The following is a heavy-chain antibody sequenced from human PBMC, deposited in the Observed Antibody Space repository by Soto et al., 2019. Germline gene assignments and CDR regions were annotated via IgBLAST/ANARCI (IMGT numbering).Heavy chain of an antibody. CDR2: MNPYTGKA. CDR3: ARRKERSGPNYFDY. V-gene: IGHV1-8*01. D-gene: IGHD6-25*01. J-gene: IGHJ4*02. Sequence: ASVKVSCKASGYTFTTYDINWVRQAPGQGLEWMGWMNPYTGKAGYAQKFQGRVTMTRDNSISTAYMELSSLRSEDTAVYYCARRKERSGPNYFDYWGLGTLVTVYS. CDR1: GYTFTTYD.